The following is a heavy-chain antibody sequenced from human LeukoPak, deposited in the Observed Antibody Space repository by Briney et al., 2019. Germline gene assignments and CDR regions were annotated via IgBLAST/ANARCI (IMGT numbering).Heavy chain of an antibody. J-gene: IGHJ6*02. CDR3: ARDLSFSGMDV. CDR1: GFTVSSNY. Sequence: GGSLRLSCAASGFTVSSNYMSWVRQAPGKGPEWVSVIYSGGSTYYADSVKGRFTISRDNSKNTLYLQMNSLRAEDTAVYYCARDLSFSGMDVWGQGTTVTVSS. V-gene: IGHV3-66*01. CDR2: IYSGGST. D-gene: IGHD3/OR15-3a*01.